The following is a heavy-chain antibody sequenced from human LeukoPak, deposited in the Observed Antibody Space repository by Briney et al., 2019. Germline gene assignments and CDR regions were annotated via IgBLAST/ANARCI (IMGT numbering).Heavy chain of an antibody. CDR2: IHYSGST. J-gene: IGHJ4*02. D-gene: IGHD2-15*01. Sequence: SETLSLTCTVSGGSISSSNYYWGWIRQPPGKGLVYIGSIHYSGSTYYNPSLKSRVTISVDTPENQFSLKLNSVTAADTAVYYCARGSPYHSWGQGTLVTVSS. CDR3: ARGSPYHS. V-gene: IGHV4-39*01. CDR1: GGSISSSNYY.